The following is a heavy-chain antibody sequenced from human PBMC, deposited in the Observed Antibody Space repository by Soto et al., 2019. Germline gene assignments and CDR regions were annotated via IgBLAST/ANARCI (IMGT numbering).Heavy chain of an antibody. J-gene: IGHJ6*03. CDR2: ISGAGGSI. CDR1: GFTFSDYA. CDR3: AKVLLRGYFDWFHYYKDV. D-gene: IGHD3-9*01. Sequence: EVQLLESGGGLVQRGGSLRLSCTTSGFTFSDYAMSWVRLASGKGLEWVAIISGAGGSIDYADSVKGRFTISRDNSKSTVFLQMNSLRAEDTAIYYCAKVLLRGYFDWFHYYKDVWGKGTTVTVSS. V-gene: IGHV3-23*01.